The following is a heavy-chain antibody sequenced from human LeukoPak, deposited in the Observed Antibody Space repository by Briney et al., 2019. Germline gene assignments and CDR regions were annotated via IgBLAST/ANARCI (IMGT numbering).Heavy chain of an antibody. CDR2: ISSSSKTI. J-gene: IGHJ4*02. CDR1: GFAFSTYS. D-gene: IGHD3-16*02. V-gene: IGHV3-48*01. CDR3: ARDKNSYDYIWGTYRY. Sequence: GGSLRLSCAVSGFAFSTYSMHWIRQAPGKGLEWVAYISSSSKTIYYADSVKGRFTISRDDAKNSLYLQMNSLRAEDTAMYYCARDKNSYDYIWGTYRYWGQGTLVTVSS.